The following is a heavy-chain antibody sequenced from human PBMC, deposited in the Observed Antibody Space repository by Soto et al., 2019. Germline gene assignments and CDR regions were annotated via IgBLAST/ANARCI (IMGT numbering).Heavy chain of an antibody. CDR2: INAGNGNT. J-gene: IGHJ4*02. D-gene: IGHD3-9*01. V-gene: IGHV1-3*01. CDR3: ARDRDWAFDY. Sequence: GASVKVSCKASGYTFTSYAIHWVRQAPGQRLEWMGWINAGNGNTKYSQKFQGRVTITRDTSASTAYMELNSLRAEDTAVYYCARDRDWAFDYWGQGTLVTVSS. CDR1: GYTFTSYA.